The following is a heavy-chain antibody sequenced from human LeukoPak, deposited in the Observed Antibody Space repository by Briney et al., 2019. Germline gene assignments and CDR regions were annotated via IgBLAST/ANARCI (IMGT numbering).Heavy chain of an antibody. D-gene: IGHD2-21*02. CDR3: ARGLDCGGDCPEAFDT. Sequence: PSETLSLTCTVSGGSIGSYYWSWIRQPAGKGLEWIGRIYTSGSTNYNLSLKSRVTMSVDTSKNHFSLKLSSVTAADTAVYYCARGLDCGGDCPEAFDTWGKGKMVTVSP. V-gene: IGHV4-4*07. J-gene: IGHJ3*02. CDR2: IYTSGST. CDR1: GGSIGSYY.